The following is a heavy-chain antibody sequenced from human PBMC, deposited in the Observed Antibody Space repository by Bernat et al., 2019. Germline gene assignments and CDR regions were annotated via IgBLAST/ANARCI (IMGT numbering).Heavy chain of an antibody. Sequence: QVQLVESGGGVVQPGRSLRLSCAASGFTFSSYAMHWVRQAPGKGLEWVAVISYDGSNKYYADSVTGRFTISRDNSKNTLYLQMNSLRAEDTAVYYCARGGYYYDPTNDYWGQGTLVTVSS. CDR3: ARGGYYYDPTNDY. CDR2: ISYDGSNK. CDR1: GFTFSSYA. V-gene: IGHV3-30-3*01. J-gene: IGHJ4*02. D-gene: IGHD3-22*01.